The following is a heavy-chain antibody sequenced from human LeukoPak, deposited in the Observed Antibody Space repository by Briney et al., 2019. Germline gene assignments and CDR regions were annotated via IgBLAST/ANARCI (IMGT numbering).Heavy chain of an antibody. J-gene: IGHJ4*02. CDR1: GYTLTELS. CDR3: AKLYRTVVRFESTLDS. D-gene: IGHD2-15*01. CDR2: FDPEDGET. V-gene: IGHV1-24*01. Sequence: ASVKVSCKVSGYTLTELSMHWVRQAPGKGLEWMGGFDPEDGETIHAQKFQGRVTMTEDTSTDTAYMELSSLRSEDTAVYYCAKLYRTVVRFESTLDSWGQGTPVTVSS.